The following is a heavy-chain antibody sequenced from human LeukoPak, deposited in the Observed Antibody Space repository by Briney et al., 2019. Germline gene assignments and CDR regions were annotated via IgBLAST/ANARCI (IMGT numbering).Heavy chain of an antibody. V-gene: IGHV3-53*01. CDR3: VRALPDYYYDSSGYYQYYFDY. J-gene: IGHJ4*02. CDR2: IYSGGST. CDR1: GFTVSSNY. D-gene: IGHD3-22*01. Sequence: GGSLRLSCAASGFTVSSNYMSWVRQAPGKGLEWVSVIYSGGSTYYADSVKGRFTISRDNSKNTLYLQMNSLRAEDTAVYYCVRALPDYYYDSSGYYQYYFDYWGQGTLVTVSS.